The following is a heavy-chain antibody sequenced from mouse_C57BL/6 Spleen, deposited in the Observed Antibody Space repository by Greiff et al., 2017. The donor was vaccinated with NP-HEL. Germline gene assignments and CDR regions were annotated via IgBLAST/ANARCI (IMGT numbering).Heavy chain of an antibody. CDR2: IRNKANGNTT. V-gene: IGHV7-3*01. Sequence: DVKLVESGGGLVQPGGFLSLSCAASGFPFPITSLTWVRQPPGKALEWLGFIRNKANGNTTEYSASVKGRFTISRDNSQSILYLQMNALRAEDSATYYCARYNWVYFDYWGQGTTLTVSS. CDR1: GFPFPITS. D-gene: IGHD4-1*01. CDR3: ARYNWVYFDY. J-gene: IGHJ2*01.